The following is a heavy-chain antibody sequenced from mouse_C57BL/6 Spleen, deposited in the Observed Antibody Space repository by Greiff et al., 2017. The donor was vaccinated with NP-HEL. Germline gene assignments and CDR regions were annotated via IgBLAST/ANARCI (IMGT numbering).Heavy chain of an antibody. D-gene: IGHD5-1*01. V-gene: IGHV10-1*01. Sequence: EVHLVESGGGLVQPKGSLKLSCAASGFSFNTYAMNWVRQAPGKGLEWVARIRSKSNNYATYYADSVKDRFTISRDDSESMLYLQMNNLKTEDTAMYYCVRYLVAMDYWGQGTSVTVSS. CDR3: VRYLVAMDY. CDR2: IRSKSNNYAT. CDR1: GFSFNTYA. J-gene: IGHJ4*01.